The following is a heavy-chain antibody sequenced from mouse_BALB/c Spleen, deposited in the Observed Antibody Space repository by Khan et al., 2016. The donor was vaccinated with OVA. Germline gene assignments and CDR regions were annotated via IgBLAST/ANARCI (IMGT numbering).Heavy chain of an antibody. CDR3: ARRGLRWDFDY. D-gene: IGHD1-1*01. Sequence: QIQLVQSGAELAKPGASVKTSCKASGYTFINYWILWVKQRPGQGLEWIGYINPSTGYTEYNQNFKDKATLTADKSSSTAYMQLSSLTSEDSAVYYCARRGLRWDFDYWGQGTTLTVSS. CDR1: GYTFINYW. CDR2: INPSTGYT. J-gene: IGHJ2*01. V-gene: IGHV1-7*01.